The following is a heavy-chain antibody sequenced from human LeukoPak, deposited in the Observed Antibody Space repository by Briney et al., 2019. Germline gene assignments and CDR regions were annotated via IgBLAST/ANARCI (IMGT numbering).Heavy chain of an antibody. V-gene: IGHV1-2*02. CDR3: ARDSRGPLRVPAFDP. CDR1: GYSFTGYY. D-gene: IGHD5/OR15-5a*01. CDR2: INPNSGGT. Sequence: ASVKVSCKASGYSFTGYYMHWVRQAPGQGLEWMGWINPNSGGTNYAPKFQGRVTTTRDTSISTAYMELSRLRSDDTAVYYCARDSRGPLRVPAFDPWGQGTLVTVSS. J-gene: IGHJ5*02.